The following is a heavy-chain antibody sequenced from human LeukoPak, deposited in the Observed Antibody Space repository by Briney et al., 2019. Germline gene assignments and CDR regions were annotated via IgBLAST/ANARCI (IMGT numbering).Heavy chain of an antibody. Sequence: SETLSLTCSVSGDSISGYYWSWIRQPPGKGLEWIAYIYYTGSINYNPSLKSRVTISVDTSKNQFSLKLRSVNAADTAMYYCAGDLRGTSAMDVWGKGTTVTVSS. D-gene: IGHD2-2*01. V-gene: IGHV4-59*01. CDR1: GDSISGYY. J-gene: IGHJ6*03. CDR2: IYYTGSI. CDR3: AGDLRGTSAMDV.